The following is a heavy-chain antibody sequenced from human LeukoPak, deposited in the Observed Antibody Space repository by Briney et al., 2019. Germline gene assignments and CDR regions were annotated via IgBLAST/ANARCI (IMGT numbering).Heavy chain of an antibody. D-gene: IGHD5-24*01. CDR2: ISGGSRYT. Sequence: PGGSLRLSCAASGFTFSDYYMSWIRQAPGKGLERVSYISGGSRYTNYADSVKGRFTISRDSAKNSLYLQMNNLRAEDTAVYYCAKKMDDAFDIWGQGTMVTVSS. CDR3: AKKMDDAFDI. V-gene: IGHV3-11*06. CDR1: GFTFSDYY. J-gene: IGHJ3*02.